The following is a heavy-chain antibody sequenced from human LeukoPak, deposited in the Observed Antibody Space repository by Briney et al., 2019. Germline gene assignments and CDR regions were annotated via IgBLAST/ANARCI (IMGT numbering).Heavy chain of an antibody. CDR1: DGSISSTSYF. Sequence: PSETLSLTCTVSDGSISSTSYFWGWIRQPPGKGLEWIGSISYGGSTYYNPSLRSRVSISVDTSKNQFSLNLRSVTAADTAVYYCARPGSTTGWYYFGFWGQGTLVTVSS. J-gene: IGHJ4*02. D-gene: IGHD6-19*01. CDR3: ARPGSTTGWYYFGF. CDR2: ISYGGST. V-gene: IGHV4-39*01.